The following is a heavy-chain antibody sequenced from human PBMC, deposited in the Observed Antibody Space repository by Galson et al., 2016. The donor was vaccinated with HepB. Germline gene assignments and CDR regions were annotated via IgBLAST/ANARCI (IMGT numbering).Heavy chain of an antibody. CDR2: INQGGSGN. CDR1: GFTFSSNW. J-gene: IGHJ3*02. Sequence: SLRLSCAASGFTFSSNWMNWVRQTPGKGLEWVANINQGGSGNNYVDSVKGRFTISRDNAKNSLYLQMHSLRVEDTAVYYWVRDIHYTGGGGYYRAFDIWGQGTMVTVSS. V-gene: IGHV3-7*04. CDR3: VRDIHYTGGGGYYRAFDI. D-gene: IGHD2-8*02.